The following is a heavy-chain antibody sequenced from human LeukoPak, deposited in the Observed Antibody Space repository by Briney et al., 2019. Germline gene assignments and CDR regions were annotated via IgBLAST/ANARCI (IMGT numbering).Heavy chain of an antibody. Sequence: GASVKVSCKASGYTFTSYAMHWVRQAPGQRLEWMGWINAGNGNTKYSQKFQGRVTITRDTSASTAYMELSSLRSEDTAVYYCARDRGYYDFWSGFDYWGQGTLVTVSS. CDR3: ARDRGYYDFWSGFDY. CDR1: GYTFTSYA. D-gene: IGHD3-3*01. CDR2: INAGNGNT. V-gene: IGHV1-3*01. J-gene: IGHJ4*02.